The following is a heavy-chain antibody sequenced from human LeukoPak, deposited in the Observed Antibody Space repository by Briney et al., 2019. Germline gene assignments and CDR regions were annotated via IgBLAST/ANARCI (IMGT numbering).Heavy chain of an antibody. CDR3: AKSYSGYDYDAFDI. D-gene: IGHD5-12*01. J-gene: IGHJ3*02. CDR1: GFTFSSHS. V-gene: IGHV3-48*01. Sequence: GSLRLSCAASGFTFSSHSMNWVRQAPGKGLEWVSYISSSSSTIYYADSVKGRFTISRDNSKNTLYLQMNSLRAEDTAVYYCAKSYSGYDYDAFDIWGQGTMVTVSS. CDR2: ISSSSSTI.